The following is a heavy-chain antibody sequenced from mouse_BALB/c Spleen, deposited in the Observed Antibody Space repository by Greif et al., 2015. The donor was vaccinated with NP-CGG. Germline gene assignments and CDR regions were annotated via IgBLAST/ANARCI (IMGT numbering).Heavy chain of an antibody. D-gene: IGHD1-1*01. Sequence: EVQGVESGGGLVKPGGSLKLSCAASGFAFSSYDMSWVRQTPEKRLEWVAYISSGGGSTYYPDTVKGRFTISRDNAKNTLYLQMSSLKSEDTAMYYCARHHTTDWYFDVWGAGTTVTVSS. CDR1: GFAFSSYD. V-gene: IGHV5-12-1*01. CDR2: ISSGGGST. CDR3: ARHHTTDWYFDV. J-gene: IGHJ1*01.